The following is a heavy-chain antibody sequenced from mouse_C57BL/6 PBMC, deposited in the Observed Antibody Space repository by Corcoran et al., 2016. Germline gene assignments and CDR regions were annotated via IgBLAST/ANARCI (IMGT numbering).Heavy chain of an antibody. Sequence: QIQLVQSGPELKKPGETVKISCKASGYTFTTYGMSWVKQAPGKGLKWMGWINTYSGVPTYADDFKGRFAFSLETSASTAYLQINNLKNEDTATYFCARSYRNYWYFDVWGTGTTVTVSS. CDR3: ARSYRNYWYFDV. D-gene: IGHD2-14*01. CDR2: INTYSGVP. CDR1: GYTFTTYG. V-gene: IGHV9-3*01. J-gene: IGHJ1*03.